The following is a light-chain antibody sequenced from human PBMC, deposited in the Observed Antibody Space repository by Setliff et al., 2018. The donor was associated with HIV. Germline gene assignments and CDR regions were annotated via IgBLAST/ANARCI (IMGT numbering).Light chain of an antibody. J-gene: IGLJ2*01. CDR2: DNN. CDR3: GTWDSSLSTGVV. Sequence: QSVLTQPPSVSAAPGQKVTISCSGSSSNIGTNYVSWYQQLPGTAPKLLIYDNNKRPSGIPDRFSGSKSGTSATLGITGLQTGDEADYYCGTWDSSLSTGVVFGGGTK. CDR1: SSNIGTNY. V-gene: IGLV1-51*01.